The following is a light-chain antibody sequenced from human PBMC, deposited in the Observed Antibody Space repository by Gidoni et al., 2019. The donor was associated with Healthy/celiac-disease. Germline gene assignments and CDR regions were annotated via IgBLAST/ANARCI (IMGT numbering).Light chain of an antibody. V-gene: IGLV2-14*01. CDR3: SSYTSSSTLKV. CDR1: SSDVGGYNY. J-gene: IGLJ3*02. CDR2: DVS. Sequence: QSALTQPASDSGSPGQSITLSCTGTSSDVGGYNYVSWYQQPPGKAPKLMIYDVSNRPSGVSNRFSGSKSGNTASLTISGLQAEDEADYYCSSYTSSSTLKVFGGGTKLTVL.